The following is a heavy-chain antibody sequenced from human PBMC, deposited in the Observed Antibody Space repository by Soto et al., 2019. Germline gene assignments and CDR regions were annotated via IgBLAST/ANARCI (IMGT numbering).Heavy chain of an antibody. V-gene: IGHV1-58*02. CDR1: GLNFPDSA. CDR3: AKGRSYYYYYGVDV. J-gene: IGHJ6*02. Sequence: SVKVSCKASGLNFPDSAIQWVRQARGQGLEWIGWIVVATGKTNYAQMLQQRVTISRDNSKSTLYLQMNSLRAEDTALYYCAKGRSYYYYYGVDVWGQGTTVTVSS. CDR2: IVVATGKT.